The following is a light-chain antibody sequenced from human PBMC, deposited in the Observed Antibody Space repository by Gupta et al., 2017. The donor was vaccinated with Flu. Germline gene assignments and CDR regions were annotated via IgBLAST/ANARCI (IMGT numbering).Light chain of an antibody. CDR2: SAS. CDR1: QSVYNSINGDY. V-gene: IGKV4-1*01. J-gene: IGKJ4*01. CDR3: QQDYSIPHN. Sequence: DIVMTQSPDSLAVSLGERATISCKSSQSVYNSINGDYLAWYQQRPGQPPKLLIYSASTRKSGVPDRISGSGSGTEFTLTISSLQAEDVAIYYCQQDYSIPHNFGGGTKVEIK.